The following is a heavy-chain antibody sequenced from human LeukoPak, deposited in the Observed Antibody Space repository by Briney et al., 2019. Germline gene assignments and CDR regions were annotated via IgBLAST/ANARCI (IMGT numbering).Heavy chain of an antibody. V-gene: IGHV3-48*02. Sequence: GGSLRLSCAASGFTFSSYSMNWVRQAPGKGLEWVSYISPGSSTTYYADSVKGRFTISRDNAKNSLYLQMNSLRDEDTAVYYCATGRIDFWGQGTRVTVSS. CDR2: ISPGSSTT. CDR1: GFTFSSYS. J-gene: IGHJ4*02. CDR3: ATGRIDF.